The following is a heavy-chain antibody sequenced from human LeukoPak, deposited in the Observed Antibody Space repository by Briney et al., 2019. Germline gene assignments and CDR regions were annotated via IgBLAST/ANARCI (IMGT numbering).Heavy chain of an antibody. Sequence: HGESLKISCKGSGYSFASHWIGWVRQMPGKGLEWMGIIYPGDSDTRYSPSFQGQVTISADKSISTAYLQWSSLKASDPAMYYCARRWFGELDWFDPWGQGTLVTVSS. CDR3: ARRWFGELDWFDP. J-gene: IGHJ5*02. CDR1: GYSFASHW. V-gene: IGHV5-51*01. CDR2: IYPGDSDT. D-gene: IGHD3-10*01.